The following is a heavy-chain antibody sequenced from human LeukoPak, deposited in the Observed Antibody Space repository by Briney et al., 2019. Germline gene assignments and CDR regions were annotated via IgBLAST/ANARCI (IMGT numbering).Heavy chain of an antibody. V-gene: IGHV3-66*02. CDR3: ARDGSDSSGQHPHDY. J-gene: IGHJ4*02. D-gene: IGHD3-22*01. CDR2: IYSGGNT. CDR1: GFTVSSNY. Sequence: GGSLRLSCAASGFTVSSNYMSWVRQAPGKGLEWVSVIYSGGNTFYADSVKGRFTISRDNSKNMLYLQMNSLRAEDTAVYYCARDGSDSSGQHPHDYWGQGTLVTVSS.